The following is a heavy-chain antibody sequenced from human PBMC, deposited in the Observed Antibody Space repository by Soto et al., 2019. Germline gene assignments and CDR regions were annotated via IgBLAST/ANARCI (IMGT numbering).Heavy chain of an antibody. D-gene: IGHD2-15*01. CDR2: INHNSGGT. Sequence: ASVKISCKASGYTFTGYYVHWVRQAPGQGLEWMGWINHNSGGTNYAQKFQGRVTMTRDTSISTSYMERSRLRSDDTAVYYCAGLGDCSGGSCPCDYWGQGTLVTVSS. J-gene: IGHJ4*02. CDR1: GYTFTGYY. CDR3: AGLGDCSGGSCPCDY. V-gene: IGHV1-2*02.